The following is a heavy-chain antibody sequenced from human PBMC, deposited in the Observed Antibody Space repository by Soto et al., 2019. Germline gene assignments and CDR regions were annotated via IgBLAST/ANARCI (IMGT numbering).Heavy chain of an antibody. CDR2: IYHSGST. D-gene: IGHD3-10*01. Sequence: SETLSLTCAVSGGSISSGGYSWSWIRQPPGKGLEWIGYIYHSGSTYYNPSLKSRVTISVDRSKNQFSLKLSSVTAADTAVYYCARSSVRGFGELFRPPYYYGMGVWGQGTTVTVSS. V-gene: IGHV4-30-2*01. CDR3: ARSSVRGFGELFRPPYYYGMGV. CDR1: GGSISSGGYS. J-gene: IGHJ6*02.